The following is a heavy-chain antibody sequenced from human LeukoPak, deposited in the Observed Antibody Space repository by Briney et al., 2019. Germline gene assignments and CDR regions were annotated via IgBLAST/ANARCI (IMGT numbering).Heavy chain of an antibody. V-gene: IGHV4-34*01. CDR3: ARVLEGSSGQHWYFDL. CDR1: GGSISGYY. D-gene: IGHD6-19*01. J-gene: IGHJ2*01. Sequence: SETLSLTCTVSGGSISGYYWSWIRQPPGKGLEWIGEINHSGSTNYNPSLKSRVTISVDTSKNQFSLKLSSVTAADTAVYYCARVLEGSSGQHWYFDLWGRGTLVTVSS. CDR2: INHSGST.